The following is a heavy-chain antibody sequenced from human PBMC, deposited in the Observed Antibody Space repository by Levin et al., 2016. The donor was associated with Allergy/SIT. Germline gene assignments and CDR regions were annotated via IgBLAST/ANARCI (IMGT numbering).Heavy chain of an antibody. D-gene: IGHD1-14*01. J-gene: IGHJ4*02. V-gene: IGHV3-74*01. CDR2: TNEDGSTT. Sequence: GGSLRLSCAASGFTFSTYWMHWVRQAPGKGLVWVSRTNEDGSTTNYADSVKGRFTISRDNAKNTLFLQMNNLRAEDTAVYYCASDLTGINDYWGQGTLVTVSS. CDR3: ASDLTGINDY. CDR1: GFTFSTYW.